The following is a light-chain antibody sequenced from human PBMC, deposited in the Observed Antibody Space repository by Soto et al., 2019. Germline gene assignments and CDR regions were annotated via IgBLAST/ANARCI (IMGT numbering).Light chain of an antibody. CDR1: SSDIGAYNY. CDR2: DVV. J-gene: IGLJ1*01. Sequence: QSAMTQFASVSGSPGQSLTIPCTGSSSDIGAYNYVAWYQHYPGRAPKLLIYDVVNRPSGVSNRFSGAKSGDTASLTISGLQADDEADYYCGSYKTTKNYLYVFGNGNELTVL. CDR3: GSYKTTKNYLYV. V-gene: IGLV2-14*03.